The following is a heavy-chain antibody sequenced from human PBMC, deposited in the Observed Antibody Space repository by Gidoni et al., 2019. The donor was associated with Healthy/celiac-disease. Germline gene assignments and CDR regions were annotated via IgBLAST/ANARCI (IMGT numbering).Heavy chain of an antibody. CDR3: ARLARGGYPKPKYYYYYGMDV. CDR2: SNHSGST. V-gene: IGHV4-34*01. CDR1: GGSFSGYY. D-gene: IGHD3-22*01. Sequence: QVQLQQWGAGLLKPSETLSLTCAVYGGSFSGYYWSWIRQPPGKGLEWIGESNHSGSTNYNPALKSRVTISVDTSKNQFSLKLSSVTAADTAVYYCARLARGGYPKPKYYYYYGMDVWGQGTTVTVSS. J-gene: IGHJ6*02.